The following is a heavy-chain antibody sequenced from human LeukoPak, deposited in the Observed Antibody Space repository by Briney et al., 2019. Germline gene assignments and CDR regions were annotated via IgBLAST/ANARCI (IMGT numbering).Heavy chain of an antibody. D-gene: IGHD3-22*01. CDR3: ARGFSYYYDSSGYQNWFDP. Sequence: SETLSLTCTVSGGSISSGSYYWSWIRQPAGKGLEWIGRIYTSGSTNYNPSLKSRVTISVDTSKNQFSLELSSVTAADTAVYYCARGFSYYYDSSGYQNWFDPWGQGTLVTVSS. CDR1: GGSISSGSYY. J-gene: IGHJ5*02. CDR2: IYTSGST. V-gene: IGHV4-61*02.